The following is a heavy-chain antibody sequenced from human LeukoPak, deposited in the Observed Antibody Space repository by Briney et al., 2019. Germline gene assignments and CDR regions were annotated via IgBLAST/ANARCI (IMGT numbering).Heavy chain of an antibody. CDR1: GFTFSSYW. D-gene: IGHD5-18*01. CDR3: ASGYDNSYGKRGAFDI. J-gene: IGHJ3*02. CDR2: IKQDGSEK. V-gene: IGHV3-7*01. Sequence: GGSLRLSCAASGFTFSSYWMSWVRQAPGKGLEWVANIKQDGSEKYYVDSVKGRFTISRDNAKNSLYLQMNSLRAEDTAVYYCASGYDNSYGKRGAFDIWGQGTMVTVSS.